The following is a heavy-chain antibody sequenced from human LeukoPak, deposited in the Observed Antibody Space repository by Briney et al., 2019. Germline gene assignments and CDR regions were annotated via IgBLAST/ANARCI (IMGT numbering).Heavy chain of an antibody. V-gene: IGHV3-23*01. CDR1: GVTLDIDG. Sequence: GGCLRLSCEASGVTLDIDGVSWVRQAPGGGLGWVSAISGSGRSSYYAASVKGRFTVSRDNSKNTLYLQMNSLRAEDTAVYYCAKADRADYQPEDFWGQGTLVTVSS. J-gene: IGHJ4*02. CDR2: ISGSGRSS. D-gene: IGHD3-22*01. CDR3: AKADRADYQPEDF.